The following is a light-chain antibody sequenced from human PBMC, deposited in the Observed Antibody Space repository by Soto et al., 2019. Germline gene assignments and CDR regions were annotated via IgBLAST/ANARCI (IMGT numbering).Light chain of an antibody. Sequence: QSVLTQPASVSGSPGQSITISCTGTSSDVGGYNYVSWYQQHLGKAPKLMIYEVSNRPSGVSNRFSGSKSGNTASLTISGLQAEDEADYYCSSYTSSTLYVFGTGTKVTVL. V-gene: IGLV2-14*01. CDR2: EVS. J-gene: IGLJ1*01. CDR3: SSYTSSTLYV. CDR1: SSDVGGYNY.